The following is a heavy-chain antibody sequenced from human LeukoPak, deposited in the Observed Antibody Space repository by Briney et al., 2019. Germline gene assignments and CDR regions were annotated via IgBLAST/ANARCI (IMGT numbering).Heavy chain of an antibody. CDR3: ARGRARDGSFPWLDS. V-gene: IGHV4-59*01. D-gene: IGHD3-10*01. CDR1: GDSIGSYY. J-gene: IGHJ5*01. Sequence: PSETLSLTCSVSGDSIGSYYWTWIPQSAGKGLKWIGYIFYSGTTNYSPSLKSRVTISVDTSNKQFSLQLRSVTAADTAIYYCARGRARDGSFPWLDSWGEGTLVTVSS. CDR2: IFYSGTT.